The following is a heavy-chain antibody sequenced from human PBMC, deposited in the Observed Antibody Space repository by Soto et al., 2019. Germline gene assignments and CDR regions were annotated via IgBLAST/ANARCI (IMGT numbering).Heavy chain of an antibody. V-gene: IGHV2-5*02. CDR1: GISLSRNGVA. CDR2: IYWDDDK. J-gene: IGHJ3*02. Sequence: QITLKESGPTLVKPTQTLTLTCTFSGISLSRNGVAVGWIRQPPGKALEWLALIYWDDDKRYSPSLKSRLTITNDTSKTQVVLTLANMDPVDTATYYCPLTGPAIRDAFDICGQGTMVTVSS. CDR3: PLTGPAIRDAFDI.